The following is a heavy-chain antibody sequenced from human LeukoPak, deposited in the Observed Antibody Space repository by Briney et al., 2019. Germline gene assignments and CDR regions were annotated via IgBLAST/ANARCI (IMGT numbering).Heavy chain of an antibody. Sequence: PGGSLRLSCAASGFTFDDYTMHWVRQAPGKGLEWVSLISWDGGSTYYADSVKGRFTISRDNSKNTLYLQMNSLRGEDTAVYYCAGLVVVVARLAVPWGQGTMVTVSS. CDR2: ISWDGGST. CDR3: AGLVVVVARLAVP. D-gene: IGHD2-15*01. CDR1: GFTFDDYT. J-gene: IGHJ3*01. V-gene: IGHV3-43*01.